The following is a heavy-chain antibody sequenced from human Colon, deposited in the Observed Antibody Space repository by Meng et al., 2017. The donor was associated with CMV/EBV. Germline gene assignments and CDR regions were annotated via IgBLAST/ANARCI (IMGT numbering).Heavy chain of an antibody. CDR1: GYSFTGYY. Sequence: QVQTAKSGTEVRMPGASVKVSCKASGYSFTGYYIHWLRQAPGQGLEWMGWMDPTTGRTDYAQKFQSTVTMTRDTSISTAYLELSRLTSDDTAVYYCASHSSYVWGSHHWGQGTLVTVSS. D-gene: IGHD3-16*01. CDR2: MDPTTGRT. CDR3: ASHSSYVWGSHH. J-gene: IGHJ1*01. V-gene: IGHV1-2*02.